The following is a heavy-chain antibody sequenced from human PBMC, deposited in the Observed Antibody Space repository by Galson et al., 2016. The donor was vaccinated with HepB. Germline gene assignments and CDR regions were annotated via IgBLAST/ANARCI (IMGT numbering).Heavy chain of an antibody. V-gene: IGHV4-59*01. CDR2: IFYAGST. D-gene: IGHD4-23*01. J-gene: IGHJ5*02. Sequence: SETLSLTCTVSGDSITSSYWSWIRQPPGKGLEWIGYIFYAGSTNYNPSLRSRVTMSVDTSKNQFSLRLTSVTAADTAVYYCTRYHYGGSSFNWYDPWGQGTLVTVSS. CDR1: GDSITSSY. CDR3: TRYHYGGSSFNWYDP.